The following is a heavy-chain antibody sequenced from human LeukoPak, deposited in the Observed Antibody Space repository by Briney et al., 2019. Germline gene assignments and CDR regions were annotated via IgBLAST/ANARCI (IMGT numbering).Heavy chain of an antibody. CDR1: GGSISSYY. J-gene: IGHJ3*02. CDR3: ARGLTYSGSYYGAFDI. D-gene: IGHD1-26*01. Sequence: PSETLSLTCTVSGGSISSYYWSWIRQPPGKGPEWIGEINHSGSTNYNPSLKSRVTISVDTSKKQFSLKLSSVTAADTAVYYCARGLTYSGSYYGAFDIWGQGTLVTVSS. V-gene: IGHV4-34*01. CDR2: INHSGST.